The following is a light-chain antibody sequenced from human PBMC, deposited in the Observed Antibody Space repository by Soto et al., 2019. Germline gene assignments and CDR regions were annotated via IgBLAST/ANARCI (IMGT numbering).Light chain of an antibody. CDR3: QQYNTYWT. Sequence: DIQMTQSPSTLSASVGDRVTITCRASQSINSWLAWYQQEPGKAPKLLIYDASSLESGVPSRFSGSGSGTEFTLTISSLQTDDFATYYCQQYNTYWTFGQGTKVDIK. J-gene: IGKJ1*01. CDR2: DAS. V-gene: IGKV1-5*01. CDR1: QSINSW.